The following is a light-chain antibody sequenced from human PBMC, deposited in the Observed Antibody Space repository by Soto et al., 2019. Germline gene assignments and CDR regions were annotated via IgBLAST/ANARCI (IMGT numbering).Light chain of an antibody. J-gene: IGKJ3*01. V-gene: IGKV3-20*01. CDR2: GAS. CDR3: QQYGSSPLFT. CDR1: QSVSSNY. Sequence: EFVLTQSPGTLSLSPGERATLSCRAGQSVSSNYLAWYQQKPGQAPRLLIYGASSRATGIPDRFSGSGSGTEFTLTISSLEPADFAVYYCQQYGSSPLFTFGPGTKVDIK.